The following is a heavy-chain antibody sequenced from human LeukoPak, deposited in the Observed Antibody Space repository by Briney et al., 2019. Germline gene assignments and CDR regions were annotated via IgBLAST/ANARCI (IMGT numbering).Heavy chain of an antibody. D-gene: IGHD5-18*01. Sequence: ASVKVSCKASGYTFTSYDINWVRQATGQGLEWMGWMNPNSGNTGYAQKFQGRVTMTRNTSISTAYMELSSLRSEDTAVYYCARAGKFSRIQLWSRLSMDVWGKGTTVTVSS. V-gene: IGHV1-8*01. CDR1: GYTFTSYD. CDR2: MNPNSGNT. J-gene: IGHJ6*04. CDR3: ARAGKFSRIQLWSRLSMDV.